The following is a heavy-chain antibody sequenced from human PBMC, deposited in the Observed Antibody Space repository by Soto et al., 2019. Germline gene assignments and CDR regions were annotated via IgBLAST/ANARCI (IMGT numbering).Heavy chain of an antibody. V-gene: IGHV3-23*01. CDR1: GFTFSTYA. CDR2: ISGSGDST. D-gene: IGHD6-19*01. CDR3: AKESSSGWSFHY. J-gene: IGHJ4*02. Sequence: EVQLLESGGGLVQPGGSLRLSCAASGFTFSTYAMNWVRQAPGKGLEWVSGISGSGDSTYYADSVKGRFTVSRDNSKNTRYLKMISLRAEDTAVFYCAKESSSGWSFHYWGQGTLVTVSS.